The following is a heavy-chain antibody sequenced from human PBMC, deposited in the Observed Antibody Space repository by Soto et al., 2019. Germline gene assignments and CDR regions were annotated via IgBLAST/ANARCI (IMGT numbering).Heavy chain of an antibody. J-gene: IGHJ6*03. CDR1: GGSISSYY. D-gene: IGHD3-10*01. CDR3: ARGLIRAGYYYYMDV. V-gene: IGHV4-59*01. CDR2: IHYSGST. Sequence: SETLSLTCTVSGGSISSYYWSWIRQPPGKGLEWIGYIHYSGSTNYNPSLKSRVTISVDTSKNQFSLKLSSVTAADTAVYYCARGLIRAGYYYYMDVWGKGTTVTVSS.